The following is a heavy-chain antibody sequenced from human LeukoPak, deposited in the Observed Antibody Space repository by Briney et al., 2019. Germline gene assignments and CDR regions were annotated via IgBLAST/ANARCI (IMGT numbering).Heavy chain of an antibody. J-gene: IGHJ4*02. V-gene: IGHV3-30*04. CDR1: GFTFSSYA. CDR2: ISYDGSNK. CDR3: ARARGSLWFGELFDY. D-gene: IGHD3-10*01. Sequence: GRSLRLSCAASGFTFSSYAMRWVRQAPGKGLEWVAVISYDGSNKYYADSVKGRFTISRDNSKNTLYLQMNSLRAEDTAVYYCARARGSLWFGELFDYWGQGTLVTVSS.